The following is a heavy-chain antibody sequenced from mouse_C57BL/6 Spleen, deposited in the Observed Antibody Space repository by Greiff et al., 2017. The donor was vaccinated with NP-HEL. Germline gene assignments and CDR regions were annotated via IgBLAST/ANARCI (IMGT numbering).Heavy chain of an antibody. V-gene: IGHV1-53*01. CDR2: INPCNGGT. D-gene: IGHD1-1*01. CDR3: ARSVVNPPWFAY. J-gene: IGHJ3*01. Sequence: QVQLQQPGTELVKPGASVKLPCKASGYTFTSSWMHWVKQRPGQGLEWIGNINPCNGGTNYNEQFKRKATLTVDKSSSTAYMQLSSLTSEDSAVYYCARSVVNPPWFAYWGQGTLVTVSA. CDR1: GYTFTSSW.